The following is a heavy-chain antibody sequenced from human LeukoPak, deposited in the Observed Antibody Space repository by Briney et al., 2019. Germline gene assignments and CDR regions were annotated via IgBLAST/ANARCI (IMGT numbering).Heavy chain of an antibody. CDR3: ARKQVDSVAMEYYFDY. J-gene: IGHJ4*02. CDR1: GFTFSSYE. Sequence: PGGSLRLSCAASGFTFSSYEINWVRQAPGKGPEWVSYISSSGGTIYYADSVKGRFTISRDNAKNSLYLQMNSLRAEDTAVYYCARKQVDSVAMEYYFDYWGQGTLVTVSS. D-gene: IGHD5-12*01. CDR2: ISSSGGTI. V-gene: IGHV3-48*03.